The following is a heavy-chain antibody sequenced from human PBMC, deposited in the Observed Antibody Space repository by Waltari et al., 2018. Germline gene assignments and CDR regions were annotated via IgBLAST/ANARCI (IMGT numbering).Heavy chain of an antibody. CDR2: INPNSGGT. J-gene: IGHJ5*02. V-gene: IGHV1-2*02. CDR3: AGAPQLVVSHP. CDR1: GYTFTGYY. Sequence: QVQLVQSGAAVKKPGASMKVSCKASGYTFTGYYLPCGRQAPGQGLEWKGWINPNSGGTNYVQKVQVSVTMTRDTSISTAYMGLSRLRSDDTAVYYCAGAPQLVVSHPWGQGTLVTVSS. D-gene: IGHD6-6*01.